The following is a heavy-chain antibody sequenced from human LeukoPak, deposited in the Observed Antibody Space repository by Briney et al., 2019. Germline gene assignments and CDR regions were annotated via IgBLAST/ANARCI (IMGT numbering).Heavy chain of an antibody. V-gene: IGHV3-23*01. J-gene: IGHJ6*02. CDR1: GFTFSSYA. CDR3: AKAYRRITIFGVVIKRPDYYYYGMDV. Sequence: GGSLRLSCAASGFTFSSYAMSWVRQAPGKGPEWVSAISGSGGSTYYADSVKGRFTISRDNSKNTLYLQMNSLRAEDTAVYYCAKAYRRITIFGVVIKRPDYYYYGMDVWGQGTTVTVSS. CDR2: ISGSGGST. D-gene: IGHD3-3*01.